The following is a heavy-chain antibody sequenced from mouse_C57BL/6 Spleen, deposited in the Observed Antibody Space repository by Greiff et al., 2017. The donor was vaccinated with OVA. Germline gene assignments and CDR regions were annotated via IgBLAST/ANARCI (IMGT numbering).Heavy chain of an antibody. V-gene: IGHV1-80*01. CDR3: ARMRDDSSGPSWFAY. D-gene: IGHD3-2*02. CDR1: GYAFSSYW. Sequence: VQLQQSGAELVKPGASVKISCKASGYAFSSYWMNWVKQRPGKGLEWIGQIYPGDGDTNYNGKFKGKATLTADKSSSTADMQLSSLTSEDSAVYFCARMRDDSSGPSWFAYWGQGTLVTVSA. J-gene: IGHJ3*01. CDR2: IYPGDGDT.